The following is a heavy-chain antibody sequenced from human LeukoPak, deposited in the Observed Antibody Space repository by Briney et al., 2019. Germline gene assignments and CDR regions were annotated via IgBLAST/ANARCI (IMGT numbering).Heavy chain of an antibody. CDR3: ARQPYSSGWGYFDY. V-gene: IGHV5-51*01. J-gene: IGHJ4*02. CDR2: IYPGDSDT. CDR1: GYSFTSYW. Sequence: GESLQVSCKGSGYSFTSYWIGWVRQLPGKGLEWMGIIYPGDSDTRYGPSFQGQVTISPDKSISTAYLQWSSLKASDTAMYYCARQPYSSGWGYFDYWGEGTLVTVSS. D-gene: IGHD6-19*01.